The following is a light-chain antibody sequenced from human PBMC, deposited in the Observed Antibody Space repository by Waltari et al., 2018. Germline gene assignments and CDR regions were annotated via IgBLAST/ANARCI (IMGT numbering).Light chain of an antibody. CDR2: DAG. CDR1: NIGDKH. CDR3: QVCYWSANHPFVV. V-gene: IGLV3-21*04. J-gene: IGLJ2*01. Sequence: SYVLTQPPSVSVAPGETARITCGGDNIGDKHVHWSQQRPGQAPVLAIHDAGGRPSGFPERFSGSNSGNTATLTINRVEAGDEADYFCQVCYWSANHPFVVFGVGTKLTVL.